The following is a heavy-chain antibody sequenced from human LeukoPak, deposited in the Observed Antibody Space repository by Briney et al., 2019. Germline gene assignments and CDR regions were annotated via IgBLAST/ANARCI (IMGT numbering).Heavy chain of an antibody. D-gene: IGHD6-19*01. CDR1: GGSINSHY. Sequence: SETLSLTCPASGGSINSHYWSWIRQPPGKGLQWIGDIYYSERTNYNPSLRSRVTISVDTSKNQLSLKLTSVLAADTAMYYCVRRDNTGWNYFDHWGQGVLVTVSS. J-gene: IGHJ4*02. V-gene: IGHV4-59*08. CDR2: IYYSERT. CDR3: VRRDNTGWNYFDH.